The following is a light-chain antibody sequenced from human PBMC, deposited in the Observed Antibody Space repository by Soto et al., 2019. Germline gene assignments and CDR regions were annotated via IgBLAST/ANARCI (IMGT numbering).Light chain of an antibody. CDR2: AAS. V-gene: IGKV1-27*01. CDR3: QKYNSASFT. J-gene: IGKJ3*01. Sequence: DIQVTQSPSSLSASVGDRVTITCRASQGISHYLAWYQQKPGKVPKLLISAASTLQSGVPSRFSGSGSGTDFTLTISSLQPEDVATYYCQKYNSASFTFGPGTKVDIK. CDR1: QGISHY.